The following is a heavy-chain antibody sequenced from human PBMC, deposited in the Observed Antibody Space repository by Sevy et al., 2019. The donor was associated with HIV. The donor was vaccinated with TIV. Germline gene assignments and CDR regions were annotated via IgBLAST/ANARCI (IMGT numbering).Heavy chain of an antibody. J-gene: IGHJ3*02. CDR3: ASPLWSRGDRLQYCCGDCYLPAEAFDI. V-gene: IGHV3-30-3*01. D-gene: IGHD2-21*02. CDR1: GFTFSSYA. Sequence: GGSLRLSCAASGFTFSSYAMHWVRQAPGKGLEWVAVISYDGSNKYYADPVKGRFTTSRDNSKNTLYLQMNSLGAEDTAGYDCASPLWSRGDRLQYCCGDCYLPAEAFDIGGQGTMVTVSS. CDR2: ISYDGSNK.